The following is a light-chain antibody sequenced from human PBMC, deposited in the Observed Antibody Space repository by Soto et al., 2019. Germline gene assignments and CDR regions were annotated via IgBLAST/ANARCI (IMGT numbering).Light chain of an antibody. CDR3: SSFSSDSTPLV. CDR1: SSKVGIYDY. Sequence: QSALTQPASVSGSPGKSISSSCPGTSSKVGIYDYVSWYQHHPGKAPKLMVYEVTNRPSGVSNRFSGSKSGNTASLTISGLQAEDEADYYCSSFSSDSTPLVFGGGTKLTVL. CDR2: EVT. V-gene: IGLV2-14*01. J-gene: IGLJ2*01.